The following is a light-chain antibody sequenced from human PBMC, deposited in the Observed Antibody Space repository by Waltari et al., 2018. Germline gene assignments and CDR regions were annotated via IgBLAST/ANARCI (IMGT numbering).Light chain of an antibody. V-gene: IGKV3-20*01. CDR3: QQYGNSPIT. Sequence: EIVLTQSPGTLSSSPGESATLSCRASHSISNNFLAWYQQRPGQSPRLLMYSISNRAPGIPDRFWGSGSETDFTLTISRLEPEDFAVYYCQQYGNSPITFGQGTRL. CDR1: HSISNNF. CDR2: SIS. J-gene: IGKJ5*01.